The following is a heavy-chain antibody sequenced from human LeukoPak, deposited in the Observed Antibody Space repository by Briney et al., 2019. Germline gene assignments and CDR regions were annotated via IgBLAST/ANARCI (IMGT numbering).Heavy chain of an antibody. V-gene: IGHV4-34*01. Sequence: SETLSLTCAVYGGSFSGYYWSWIRQPPGKGLEWIGEINHSGGNNYNPSLKSGVTISVDTSKNQFSLKLSSVTAADTAVYYCARGGLITIFGVVPGYMDVWGKGTTVTVSS. J-gene: IGHJ6*03. D-gene: IGHD3-3*01. CDR2: INHSGGN. CDR3: ARGGLITIFGVVPGYMDV. CDR1: GGSFSGYY.